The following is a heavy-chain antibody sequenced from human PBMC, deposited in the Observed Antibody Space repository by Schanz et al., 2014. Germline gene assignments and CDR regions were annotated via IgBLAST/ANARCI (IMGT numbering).Heavy chain of an antibody. J-gene: IGHJ4*02. Sequence: EVQLLESGGGLVQPGGSLRLSCAASGFTFNSYAMTWVRQAPGKGLEWVSTIYASGATYYADSVKRRFTISRDNSENTLYLRMSSLRAEDTAVYYCARPRFDYGEVDYWGQGTLVTVSS. D-gene: IGHD4-17*01. V-gene: IGHV3-23*05. CDR3: ARPRFDYGEVDY. CDR1: GFTFNSYA. CDR2: IYASGAT.